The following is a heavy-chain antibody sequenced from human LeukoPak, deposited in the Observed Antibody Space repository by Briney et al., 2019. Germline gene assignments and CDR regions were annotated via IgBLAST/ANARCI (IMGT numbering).Heavy chain of an antibody. D-gene: IGHD2-15*01. J-gene: IGHJ4*02. CDR1: GFNFEDFA. Sequence: GGSLRLSCAASGFNFEDFAIHWVRLAPGKGLEWVSLISGDGARTWYADSVKGRFTISRDNSKNSLYLQMNGLRNEDTGFFYCAKDEYHKTGGSLFDYWGQGALVTVSS. CDR3: AKDEYHKTGGSLFDY. V-gene: IGHV3-43*02. CDR2: ISGDGART.